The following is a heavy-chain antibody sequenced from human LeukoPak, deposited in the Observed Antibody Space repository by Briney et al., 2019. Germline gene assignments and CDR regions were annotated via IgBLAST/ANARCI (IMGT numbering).Heavy chain of an antibody. V-gene: IGHV4-30-4*08. CDR2: IYYSGST. J-gene: IGHJ4*02. CDR1: GGSISSGDYY. Sequence: ASETLSLTCTVSGGSISSGDYYWSWIRQPPGKGLEWIGYIYYSGSTYYNPSLKSRVTISVDTSKNQFSLKLSSVTAADTAVYYCARGIGYDFWSGYYFVYWGQGTLVTVSS. D-gene: IGHD3-3*01. CDR3: ARGIGYDFWSGYYFVY.